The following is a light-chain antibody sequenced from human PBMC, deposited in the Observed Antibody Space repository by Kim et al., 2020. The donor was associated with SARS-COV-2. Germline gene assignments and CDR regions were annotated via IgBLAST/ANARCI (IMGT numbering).Light chain of an antibody. Sequence: QLVLTQSPSASASLGASVKLTCTLSSGHSSYAIAWHQQQPDKGPRYLMKLNSDGSHTKGDGIPDRFSGSSSGAERYLTISSLQSEDEADYYCQTWGTGINWVFGGGTKLTVL. CDR1: SGHSSYA. CDR2: LNSDGSH. CDR3: QTWGTGINWV. J-gene: IGLJ3*02. V-gene: IGLV4-69*01.